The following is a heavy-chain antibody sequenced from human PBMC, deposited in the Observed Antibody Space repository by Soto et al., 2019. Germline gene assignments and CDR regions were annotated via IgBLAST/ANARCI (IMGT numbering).Heavy chain of an antibody. J-gene: IGHJ4*02. CDR1: GYTFTSYG. D-gene: IGHD6-13*01. Sequence: GASVKVSCKASGYTFTSYGISWVRQAPGQGLEWMGWISAYNGNTNYAQKLQGRVTMTTDTSTSTAYMELRSLRSDDAAVYYCARDGWQQLTNYFDYWGQGTLVTVSS. CDR2: ISAYNGNT. V-gene: IGHV1-18*01. CDR3: ARDGWQQLTNYFDY.